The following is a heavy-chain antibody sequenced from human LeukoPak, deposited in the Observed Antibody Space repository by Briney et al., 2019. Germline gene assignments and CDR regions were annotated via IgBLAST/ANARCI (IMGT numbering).Heavy chain of an antibody. Sequence: ASVKVSCKASGYTFTSYGISWVRQAPGQGLEWMGWISTYNGNTNYALKVQGRVTMTTDTSTSTAYMELRSLRSDDTAVYYCARDPTTQTFDYWGQGTLDTVSS. CDR2: ISTYNGNT. D-gene: IGHD4-11*01. CDR3: ARDPTTQTFDY. J-gene: IGHJ4*02. V-gene: IGHV1-18*01. CDR1: GYTFTSYG.